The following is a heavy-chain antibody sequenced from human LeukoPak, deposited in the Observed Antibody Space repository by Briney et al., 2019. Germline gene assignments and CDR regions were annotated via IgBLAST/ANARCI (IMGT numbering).Heavy chain of an antibody. CDR1: GYSISSGYY. Sequence: SSETLSLTCTVSGYSISSGYYWGWIRQPPGKGLEWIGSIYHSGSTYYNPSLKSRVTISVDTSKNQFSLKLSSVTAADTAVYYCARWELLPAFDIWGQGTMVTVSS. CDR2: IYHSGST. V-gene: IGHV4-38-2*02. CDR3: ARWELLPAFDI. D-gene: IGHD1-26*01. J-gene: IGHJ3*02.